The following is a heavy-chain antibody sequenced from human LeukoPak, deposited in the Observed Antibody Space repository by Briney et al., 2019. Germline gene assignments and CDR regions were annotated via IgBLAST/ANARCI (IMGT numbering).Heavy chain of an antibody. CDR3: ARVIDVAARLDYYYGMDV. CDR2: INPNSGGT. D-gene: IGHD6-6*01. J-gene: IGHJ6*02. CDR1: GYTFTGYY. V-gene: IGHV1-2*02. Sequence: ASVKVSCKASGYTFTGYYMHWVRQAPGQGLEWMGWINPNSGGTNYAQKFQGRVTMTRDTSISTAYMELSRLRSDDTAVYYCARVIDVAARLDYYYGMDVWGQGTTVTVSS.